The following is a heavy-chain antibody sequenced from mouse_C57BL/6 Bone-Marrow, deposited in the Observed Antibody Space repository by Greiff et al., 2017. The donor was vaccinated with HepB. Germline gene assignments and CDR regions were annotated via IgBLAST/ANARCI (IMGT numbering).Heavy chain of an antibody. Sequence: VQLQQSGPGLVKPSQSLSLTCSVTGYSITSGYYWNWIRQFPGNKLEWMGYISYDGSNNYNPSLKNRISITRDTSKNQFFLKLNSVTTEDTATYYCAREGLGGGYFDVWGTGTTVTVSS. CDR1: GYSITSGYY. D-gene: IGHD4-1*01. CDR2: ISYDGSN. CDR3: AREGLGGGYFDV. J-gene: IGHJ1*03. V-gene: IGHV3-6*01.